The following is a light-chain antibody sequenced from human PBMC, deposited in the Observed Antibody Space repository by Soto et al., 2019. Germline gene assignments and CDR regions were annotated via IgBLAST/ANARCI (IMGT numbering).Light chain of an antibody. V-gene: IGKV1-5*01. CDR3: QQYKSGYT. J-gene: IGKJ2*01. Sequence: DIQMTQSPSSLSASVGDRVTITCRASQTVSGWLAWYQQKPGKAPKLLIYDASSLENGVPSRFSGRESGTEFTLTISSLQPDDLGTYYCQQYKSGYTFGQGTKLAIK. CDR1: QTVSGW. CDR2: DAS.